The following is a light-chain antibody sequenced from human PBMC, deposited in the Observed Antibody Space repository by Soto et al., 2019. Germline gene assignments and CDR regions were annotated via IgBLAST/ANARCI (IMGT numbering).Light chain of an antibody. CDR1: SSNIGSNT. J-gene: IGLJ3*02. Sequence: QSVLTQPPSASGTPGQRVTISCSGSSSNIGSNTVNWYQQLPGTAPKLLMYSNSQRPSGVPDRFSGSKSGTSASLAISGLQSEDEADYYCAAWDDSLNGVVFGGGTKLT. CDR3: AAWDDSLNGVV. V-gene: IGLV1-44*01. CDR2: SNS.